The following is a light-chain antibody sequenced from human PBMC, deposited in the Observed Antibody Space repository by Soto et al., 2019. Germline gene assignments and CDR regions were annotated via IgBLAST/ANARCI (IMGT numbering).Light chain of an antibody. V-gene: IGKV3-15*01. Sequence: EIVMTQSPATLSVSPGERATLSCRASQSVSSNLAWYQQKPGQAPRLLIYGASTRATGIPARFSGSGSGTKFTLTISSLQSEDFAVYYCQQYNNWPPLTFGGGTTVDIK. J-gene: IGKJ4*01. CDR3: QQYNNWPPLT. CDR1: QSVSSN. CDR2: GAS.